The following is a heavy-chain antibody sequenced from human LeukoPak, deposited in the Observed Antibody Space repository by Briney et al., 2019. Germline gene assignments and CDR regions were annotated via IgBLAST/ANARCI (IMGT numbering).Heavy chain of an antibody. CDR3: ARTFPVTISDWYFDL. D-gene: IGHD3-9*01. CDR1: GYTFTGYY. J-gene: IGHJ2*01. CDR2: INPNSGGT. V-gene: IGHV1-2*02. Sequence: ASVKVSCKASGYTFTGYYMHWVRQAPGQGLEWMGWINPNSGGTNYAQKFQGRVTMTRDTSISTAYMELSRLRSDDTAVYYCARTFPVTISDWYFDLWGRGTLVTVSS.